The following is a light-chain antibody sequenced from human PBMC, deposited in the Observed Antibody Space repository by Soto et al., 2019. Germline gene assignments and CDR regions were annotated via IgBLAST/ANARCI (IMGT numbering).Light chain of an antibody. J-gene: IGLJ2*01. CDR2: EDT. Sequence: QSALTQPASVSGSPGQSITISCTGTSSDIGSYNRVSWYQQHPGKAPKLMIYEDTQPPSRVSNRFSGSKSGNTASLTITGLQAEDEADYYCCSYAGPTIFVVFGGGTKVTVL. V-gene: IGLV2-23*02. CDR3: CSYAGPTIFVV. CDR1: SSDIGSYNR.